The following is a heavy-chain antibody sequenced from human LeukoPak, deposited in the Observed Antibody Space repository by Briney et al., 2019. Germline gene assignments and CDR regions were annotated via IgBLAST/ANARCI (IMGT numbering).Heavy chain of an antibody. CDR2: INHSGST. Sequence: SETLSLTCAVYGGSFGGYYWSWIRRPPGKGLEWIGEINHSGSTNYNPSLKSRVTISVDTSKNQFSLKLSSVTAADTAVHYCARGPDYWGQGTLVTVSS. CDR3: ARGPDY. J-gene: IGHJ4*02. V-gene: IGHV4-34*01. CDR1: GGSFGGYY.